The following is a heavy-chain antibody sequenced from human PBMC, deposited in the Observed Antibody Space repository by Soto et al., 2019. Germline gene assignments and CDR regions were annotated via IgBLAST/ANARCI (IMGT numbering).Heavy chain of an antibody. V-gene: IGHV4-59*01. Sequence: SETLSLTCTVSGGSISSYYWSWIRQPPGKGLEWIGYIYYSGSTNYNPSLKSRVTISVDTSKNQFSLKLSSVTAADTAVYYCARAVGGYSYDAAGLKYYYYYGMDVWGQGTTVTVSS. CDR3: ARAVGGYSYDAAGLKYYYYYGMDV. D-gene: IGHD5-18*01. CDR2: IYYSGST. CDR1: GGSISSYY. J-gene: IGHJ6*02.